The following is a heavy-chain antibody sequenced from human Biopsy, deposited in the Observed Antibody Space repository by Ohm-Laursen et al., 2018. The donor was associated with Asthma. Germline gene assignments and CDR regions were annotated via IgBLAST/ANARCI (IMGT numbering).Heavy chain of an antibody. CDR3: AKATLGDIGKDY. Sequence: SLRLSCAASGFTFDDYGMHWVRQAPGKGLEWVSGISWNSRSIGYADSVKGRFTISRDNAKNSLYLQMNSLRVEDTALYYCAKATLGDIGKDYWGQGTLVTVSS. J-gene: IGHJ4*02. D-gene: IGHD2-21*01. CDR2: ISWNSRSI. V-gene: IGHV3-9*01. CDR1: GFTFDDYG.